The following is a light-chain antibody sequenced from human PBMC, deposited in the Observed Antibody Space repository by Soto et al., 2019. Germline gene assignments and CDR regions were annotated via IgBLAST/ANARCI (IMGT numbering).Light chain of an antibody. V-gene: IGKV3-11*01. CDR1: QSVSSN. CDR2: GAS. J-gene: IGKJ5*01. CDR3: QQRSNWPPIT. Sequence: EIVMTQSPATLSLSPGERATLSFRASQSVSSNLAWYQQKPCQAPRLLIYGASTRATGIPARFSGSGSGTDFTLTISSLEPEDFAVYYCQQRSNWPPITFGQGTRLEIK.